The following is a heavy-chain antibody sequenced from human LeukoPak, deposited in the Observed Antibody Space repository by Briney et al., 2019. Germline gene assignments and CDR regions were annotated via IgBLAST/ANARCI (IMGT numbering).Heavy chain of an antibody. V-gene: IGHV4-39*01. Sequence: SETLSLTCTVSGGSIISNTYYWGWVRQSPGKGLEWIVNIYYSGTTYYNPSLKSRVTISEDTSRNRFSLMLSSVTAADTAIYYCARQVSDYFYHYMDVWGEGTTVIVSS. CDR1: GGSIISNTYY. J-gene: IGHJ6*03. CDR2: IYYSGTT. D-gene: IGHD2/OR15-2a*01. CDR3: ARQVSDYFYHYMDV.